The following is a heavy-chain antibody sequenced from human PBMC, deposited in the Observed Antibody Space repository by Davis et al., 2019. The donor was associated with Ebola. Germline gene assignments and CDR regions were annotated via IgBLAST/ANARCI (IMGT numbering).Heavy chain of an antibody. CDR1: GFSFTSYS. Sequence: GESLKISCAASGFSFTSYSMNWVRQAPGKGLEWVAYISGGYTYYAESVKGRFTISSDSAKDSLYLHMDSLRDDDTAVYYCARVYNWGFDFWGQGTLVTVSS. D-gene: IGHD1-20*01. CDR2: ISGGYT. J-gene: IGHJ4*02. CDR3: ARVYNWGFDF. V-gene: IGHV3-48*02.